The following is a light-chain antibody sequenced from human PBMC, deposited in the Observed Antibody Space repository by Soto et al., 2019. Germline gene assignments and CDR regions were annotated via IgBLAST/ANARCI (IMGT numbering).Light chain of an antibody. J-gene: IGKJ2*01. CDR2: AAS. CDR1: QRISSNY. V-gene: IGKV3-20*01. CDR3: QQFGSSPRYT. Sequence: DIVLTQSPGTLSLSPGERATLSCRASQRISSNYLGWYQQKPGQAPRLLIYAASSRATGIPDRFSGSGSGTDFTLTISRLEPEDFAVYYCQQFGSSPRYTFGQGTKLEI.